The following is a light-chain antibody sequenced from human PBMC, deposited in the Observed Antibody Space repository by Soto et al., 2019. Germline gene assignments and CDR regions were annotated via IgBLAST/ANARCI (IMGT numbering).Light chain of an antibody. J-gene: IGKJ1*01. CDR2: GVS. CDR1: ENVGKY. Sequence: DIQMTQSPSSKSASVGDRVTISCRASENVGKYLNWYQQKAGRAPELLIYGVSTLHSGVPSRFSGSGSGTEFSLIIASLQPEDSATYYCQQTHSIPWTFGQGADVEIK. V-gene: IGKV1-39*01. CDR3: QQTHSIPWT.